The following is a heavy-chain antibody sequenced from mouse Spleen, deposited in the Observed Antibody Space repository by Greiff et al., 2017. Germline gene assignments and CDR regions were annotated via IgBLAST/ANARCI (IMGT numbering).Heavy chain of an antibody. CDR3: ARGLRYDAMDY. CDR1: GYSFTGYY. CDR2: INPYNGAT. J-gene: IGHJ4*01. Sequence: VQLQQSGPELVKPGASVKISCKASGYSFTGYYMHWVKQSHVKSLEWIGRINPYNGATSYNQNFKDKASLTVDKSSSTAYMELHSLTSEDSAVYYCARGLRYDAMDYWGQGTSVTVSS. V-gene: IGHV1-31*01.